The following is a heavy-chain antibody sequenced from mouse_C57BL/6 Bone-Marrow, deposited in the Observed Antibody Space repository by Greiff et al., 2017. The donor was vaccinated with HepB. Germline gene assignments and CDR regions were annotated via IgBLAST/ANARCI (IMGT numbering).Heavy chain of an antibody. CDR1: GYTFTSYD. CDR2: IYPRDGST. Sequence: QVQLQQSGPKLVKPGASVKLSCKASGYTFTSYDINWVKQRPGQGLEWIGWIYPRDGSTKYNEKFKGKATLTVDTSSSTAYMELHSLTSEDSAVYFCAREATVVATGYYAMDYWGQGTSVTVSS. D-gene: IGHD1-1*01. CDR3: AREATVVATGYYAMDY. V-gene: IGHV1-85*01. J-gene: IGHJ4*01.